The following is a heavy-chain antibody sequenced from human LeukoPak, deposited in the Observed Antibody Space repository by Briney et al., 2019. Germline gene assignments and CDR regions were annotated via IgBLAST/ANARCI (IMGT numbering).Heavy chain of an antibody. CDR3: ASGPDDAFDI. CDR2: IWYDGSNK. Sequence: GRSLRLSCAASGFTFSSYGMHWVRQAPGKGLEWVAVIWYDGSNKYYADSVKGQFTISRDNSKNTLYLQMNSLRAEDTAVYYCASGPDDAFDIWGQGTMVTVSS. CDR1: GFTFSSYG. J-gene: IGHJ3*02. V-gene: IGHV3-33*01.